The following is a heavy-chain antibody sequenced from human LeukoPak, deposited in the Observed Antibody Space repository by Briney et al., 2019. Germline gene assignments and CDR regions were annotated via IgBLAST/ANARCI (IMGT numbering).Heavy chain of an antibody. J-gene: IGHJ5*02. CDR3: ARDYDILTGYLQALNWFDP. CDR1: GYTFTSYY. Sequence: ASVKVSCKASGYTFTSYYMHWVRQAPGQGLEWMGIINPSGGSTSYAQKFQGRVTMTRDTSTSTVYMELSSLRSEDTAVYYCARDYDILTGYLQALNWFDPWGQGTLVTVSS. D-gene: IGHD3-9*01. V-gene: IGHV1-46*01. CDR2: INPSGGST.